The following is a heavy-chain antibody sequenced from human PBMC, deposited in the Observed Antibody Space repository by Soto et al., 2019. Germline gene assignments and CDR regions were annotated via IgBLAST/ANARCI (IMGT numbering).Heavy chain of an antibody. J-gene: IGHJ6*02. CDR2: FSGSGGNI. D-gene: IGHD1-26*01. CDR1: GFAFSTHA. Sequence: PGGSLRLSCVASGFAFSTHAMSWVRQAPGKGLEWVSTFSGSGGNIYYAESVKGRLTISRDGSKNTLYLQMDSLRVEDTAVYYCAKDPPWTVGPLAMDVWGQGTTVTVSS. V-gene: IGHV3-23*01. CDR3: AKDPPWTVGPLAMDV.